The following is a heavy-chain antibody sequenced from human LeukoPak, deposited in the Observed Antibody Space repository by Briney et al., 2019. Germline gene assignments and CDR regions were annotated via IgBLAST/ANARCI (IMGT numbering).Heavy chain of an antibody. V-gene: IGHV4-30-4*08. CDR1: GGSISSGDYY. D-gene: IGHD6-6*01. Sequence: SETLSLTCTVSGGSISSGDYYWSWIRQPPGKGLEWIGYIYYSGSTYYNPSLKSRVTISVDTSKNQFSLKLSSVTAADTAVYYCAMRDRQLEGWFDPWGQGTLVTVSS. J-gene: IGHJ5*02. CDR3: AMRDRQLEGWFDP. CDR2: IYYSGST.